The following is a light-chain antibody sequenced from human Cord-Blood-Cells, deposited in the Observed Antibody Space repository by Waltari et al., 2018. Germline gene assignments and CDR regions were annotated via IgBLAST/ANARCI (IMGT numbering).Light chain of an antibody. V-gene: IGLV2-14*01. CDR3: GSYTSSSTLV. CDR1: SIAVGGYNY. Sequence: QSALTQPASVSGSPGQSITISCTGTSIAVGGYNYVSWYQQHPGKAPKLMIYDVSNRPSGVSNRFSGSKSGNTASLTISGLQAEDEADYYCGSYTSSSTLVFGGGTKLTVL. CDR2: DVS. J-gene: IGLJ2*01.